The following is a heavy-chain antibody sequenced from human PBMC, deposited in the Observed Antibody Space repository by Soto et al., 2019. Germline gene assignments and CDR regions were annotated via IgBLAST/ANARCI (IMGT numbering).Heavy chain of an antibody. CDR1: GYDFSSYG. V-gene: IGHV1-18*04. D-gene: IGHD2-2*01. J-gene: IGHJ4*02. CDR3: VRDPQRKDY. Sequence: QVQLVQSGAEVKKPGASVKVSCKASGYDFSSYGITWVRQSPGQGLEWMGWISASNGNRDYAQQFQGRVTMTSDTSRTTAYMERRSLRSDDTVVYYCVRDPQRKDYWGQGTLVNVSS. CDR2: ISASNGNR.